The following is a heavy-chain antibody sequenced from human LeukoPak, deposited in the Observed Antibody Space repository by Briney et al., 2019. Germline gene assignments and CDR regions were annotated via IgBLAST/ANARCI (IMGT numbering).Heavy chain of an antibody. D-gene: IGHD3-16*02. Sequence: ASVKVSCKAAGYTFTSYYMHWVRQAPGQGLEWMGRIIPILGIANYAQKFQGRVTITADKSTSTAYMELSSLRSEDTAVYYCARDSHESMITFGGVIATWGQGTLVTVSS. CDR2: IIPILGIA. CDR1: GYTFTSYY. J-gene: IGHJ4*02. CDR3: ARDSHESMITFGGVIAT. V-gene: IGHV1-69*04.